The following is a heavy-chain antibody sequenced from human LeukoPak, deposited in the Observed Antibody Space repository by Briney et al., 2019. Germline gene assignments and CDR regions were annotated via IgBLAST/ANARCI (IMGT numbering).Heavy chain of an antibody. V-gene: IGHV4-59*01. CDR3: ASLSRWELQYFDY. CDR1: GGSISSYY. Sequence: SETLSLTCTVSGGSISSYYWSWIRQPPGKGLEWIGYIYYSGSTNYNPSLKSRVTISVDTSKNQFSLKLSSVTAADTAVYYCASLSRWELQYFDYWGQGTLVTVPS. D-gene: IGHD1-26*01. J-gene: IGHJ4*02. CDR2: IYYSGST.